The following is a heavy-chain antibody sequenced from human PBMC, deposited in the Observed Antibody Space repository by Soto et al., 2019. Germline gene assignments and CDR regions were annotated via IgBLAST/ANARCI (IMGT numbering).Heavy chain of an antibody. Sequence: GASVKVSCKASGYTFTSYGISWVRQAPGQGLEWMGWISAYNGNTNYAQKLQGRVTMTTDTSTSTAYMELRSLRSDDTAVYYCARVDYYGSGSLKIGSDPWGRGTLVTVSS. CDR3: ARVDYYGSGSLKIGSDP. J-gene: IGHJ5*02. CDR1: GYTFTSYG. D-gene: IGHD3-10*01. V-gene: IGHV1-18*01. CDR2: ISAYNGNT.